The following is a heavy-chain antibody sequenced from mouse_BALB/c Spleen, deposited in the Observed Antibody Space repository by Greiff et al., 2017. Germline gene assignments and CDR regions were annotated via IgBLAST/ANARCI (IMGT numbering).Heavy chain of an antibody. D-gene: IGHD1-1*01. CDR2: IYPGDGDT. Sequence: VQLQQSGAELARPGASVKLSCKASGYTFTSYWMQWVKQRPGQGLEWIGAIYPGDGDTRYTQKFKGKATLTADKSSSTAYMQLSSLASEDSAVYYCARWNYGSSPLLDYWGQGTTLTVSS. CDR3: ARWNYGSSPLLDY. CDR1: GYTFTSYW. V-gene: IGHV1-87*01. J-gene: IGHJ2*01.